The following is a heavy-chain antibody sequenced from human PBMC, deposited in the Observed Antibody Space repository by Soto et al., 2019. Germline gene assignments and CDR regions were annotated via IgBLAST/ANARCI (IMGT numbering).Heavy chain of an antibody. CDR2: ISAYNGDT. D-gene: IGHD2-8*01. CDR3: AKNGQPPYYYYGMDV. V-gene: IGHV1-18*01. J-gene: IGHJ6*02. Sequence: QGQLVQSGGEVKKPGASVKVSCKASGYTFTRYGISWVRQAPGQGLEWMGWISAYNGDTKYAQKCQGRVTMTVDTSTTTAYMELRSLTSDDRAVYYCAKNGQPPYYYYGMDVWGQGTTVTVSS. CDR1: GYTFTRYG.